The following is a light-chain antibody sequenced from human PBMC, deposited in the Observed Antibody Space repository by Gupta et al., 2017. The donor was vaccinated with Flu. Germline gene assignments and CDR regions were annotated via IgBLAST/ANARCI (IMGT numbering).Light chain of an antibody. V-gene: IGKV3-11*01. J-gene: IGKJ4*01. CDR1: QSVSNY. CDR3: QQRSDWLT. Sequence: SPATLSLSPGERATLSCRASQSVSNYLDWYQQKPGQAPRLLIYDASNRATGIPARFSGSGSGTDFTLTISSLEPEDFAVYYCQQRSDWLTFGGGTKVEIK. CDR2: DAS.